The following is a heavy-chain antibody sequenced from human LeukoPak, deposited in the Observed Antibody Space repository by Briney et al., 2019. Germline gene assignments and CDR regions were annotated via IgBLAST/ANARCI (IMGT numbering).Heavy chain of an antibody. D-gene: IGHD3-22*01. CDR1: GFTFSSYA. CDR2: ISGSGGST. CDR3: ARESHYYDSSGYYLDY. V-gene: IGHV3-23*01. J-gene: IGHJ4*02. Sequence: GGSLRLSCAASGFTFSSYAMSWVRQAPGKGLEWVSAISGSGGSTYYADSVKGRFTISRDNSKNTLYLQMNSLRAEDTAVYYCARESHYYDSSGYYLDYWGQGTLVTVSS.